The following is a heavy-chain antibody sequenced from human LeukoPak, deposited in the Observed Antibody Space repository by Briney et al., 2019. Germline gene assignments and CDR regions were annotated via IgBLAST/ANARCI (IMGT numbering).Heavy chain of an antibody. J-gene: IGHJ6*03. CDR1: GGSISCTHYF. CDR3: ARIVAYHYSYMDV. D-gene: IGHD2-15*01. Sequence: SETLSLTCTVSGGSISCTHYFWGWLRQPPGKGLEWIGSLYHTGNTFYTPSLKSRVTISVDTSKNHFSLKLRYVTAADTAVYYCARIVAYHYSYMDVWGKGTTVTVS. CDR2: LYHTGNT. V-gene: IGHV4-39*07.